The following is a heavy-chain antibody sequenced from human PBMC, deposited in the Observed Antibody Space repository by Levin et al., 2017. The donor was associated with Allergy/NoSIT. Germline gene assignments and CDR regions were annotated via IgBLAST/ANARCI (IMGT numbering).Heavy chain of an antibody. CDR2: INAGSGKT. J-gene: IGHJ4*02. V-gene: IGHV1-3*01. CDR3: AREFGYCTDGVCYMLFDF. D-gene: IGHD2-8*01. Sequence: GESLKISCQTSGYTFSSFSIHWVRQAPGQRFEWMGLINAGSGKTKYSQNFQDRVTFTRDTSANTVYMEMRSLKSEDTAVYYCAREFGYCTDGVCYMLFDFWGRGTQVTVSS. CDR1: GYTFSSFS.